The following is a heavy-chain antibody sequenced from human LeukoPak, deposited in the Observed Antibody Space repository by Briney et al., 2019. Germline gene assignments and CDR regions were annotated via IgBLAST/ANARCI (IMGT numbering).Heavy chain of an antibody. D-gene: IGHD6-6*01. V-gene: IGHV3-53*01. CDR3: ARGGGQLVVDYYYYMDV. J-gene: IGHJ6*03. CDR1: GFTVSSNY. CDR2: IYSGGST. Sequence: GGSLRLSCAASGFTVSSNYMSWVRQAPGKGLEWVSVIYSGGSTYYADSVKGRFTISRDNSKNTLYLQMNSLRAEDTAVYYCARGGGQLVVDYYYYMDVWGKGTTVTVSS.